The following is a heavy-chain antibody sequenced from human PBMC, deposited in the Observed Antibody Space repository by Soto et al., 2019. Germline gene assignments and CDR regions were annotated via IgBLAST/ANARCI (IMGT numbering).Heavy chain of an antibody. Sequence: QVQLQESGPGLVKPSQTLSLTCTVSGGSISSGGYYWSWIRQHPGKGLEWIGYIYYSGSTYYNPSLKSRVTISVDTSKNQFSLKLSSVTAADTAVYYCARDLRAGLRSENWFDPWGQGTLVTVSS. J-gene: IGHJ5*02. CDR2: IYYSGST. D-gene: IGHD4-17*01. CDR1: GGSISSGGYY. CDR3: ARDLRAGLRSENWFDP. V-gene: IGHV4-31*03.